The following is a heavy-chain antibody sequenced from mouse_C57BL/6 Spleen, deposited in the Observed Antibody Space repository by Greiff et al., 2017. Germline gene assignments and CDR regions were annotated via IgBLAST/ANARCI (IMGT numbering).Heavy chain of an antibody. CDR1: GYAFSSYW. V-gene: IGHV1-80*01. D-gene: IGHD2-4*01. CDR2: IYPGDGDT. Sequence: VQLQESGAELVKPGASVKISCKASGYAFSSYWMNWVKQRPGKGLEWIGQIYPGDGDTNYNGKFKGKATLTADKSSSTAYMQLSSLTSEDSAVYFCARGNYDYDGFDYWGQGTTLTVSS. CDR3: ARGNYDYDGFDY. J-gene: IGHJ2*01.